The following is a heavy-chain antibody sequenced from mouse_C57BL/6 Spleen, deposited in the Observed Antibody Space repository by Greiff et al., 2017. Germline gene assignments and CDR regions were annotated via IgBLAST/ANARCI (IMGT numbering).Heavy chain of an antibody. Sequence: EVKLMESGGGLVKPGGSLKLSCAASGFTFSDYGMHWVRQAPEKGLEWVAYISSGSSTIYYADTVKGRFTISRDNAKNTLFLQMTSLRYEDTAMYYCAREGLDYWGQGTTLTVSS. V-gene: IGHV5-17*01. CDR3: AREGLDY. CDR2: ISSGSSTI. J-gene: IGHJ2*01. CDR1: GFTFSDYG. D-gene: IGHD2-4*01.